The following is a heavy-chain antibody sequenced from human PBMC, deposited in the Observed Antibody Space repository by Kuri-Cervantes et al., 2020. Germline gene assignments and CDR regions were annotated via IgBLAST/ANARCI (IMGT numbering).Heavy chain of an antibody. V-gene: IGHV3-48*01. CDR3: ARGKNTGDY. CDR1: GFTFRSYS. CDR2: ISTSTSTI. J-gene: IGHJ4*02. D-gene: IGHD1-1*01. Sequence: GGSLRLSCAAPGFTFRSYSMSWVRQAPGKGLEWVSYISTSTSTIYYADSVQGRFTVSRDNAKNSLYPQMNSLRAEDTAVYYCARGKNTGDYWGQGTLVTVSS.